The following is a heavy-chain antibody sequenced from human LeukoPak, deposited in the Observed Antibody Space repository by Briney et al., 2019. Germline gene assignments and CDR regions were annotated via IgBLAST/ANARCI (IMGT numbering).Heavy chain of an antibody. CDR3: ARIGSSQGGYYFDY. J-gene: IGHJ4*02. V-gene: IGHV3-30-3*01. Sequence: GRSLTLSCAVSRLTLSSYAMQCVRQAPGRGRVWVAVISYDGSYKYYAHSVKGRLTIYRDNYKNTLYLQMNSLRAEDTPVYYCARIGSSQGGYYFDYGGQGTLVTVSS. CDR2: ISYDGSYK. D-gene: IGHD6-6*01. CDR1: RLTLSSYA.